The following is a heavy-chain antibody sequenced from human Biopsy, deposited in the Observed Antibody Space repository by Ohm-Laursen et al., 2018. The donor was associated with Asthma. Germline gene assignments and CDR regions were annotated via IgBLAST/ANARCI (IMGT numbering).Heavy chain of an antibody. CDR1: GGSISSFY. CDR2: VYWTGST. Sequence: GTLPLTWSVYGGSISSFYWSWIRQSPEKGLEWMGYVYWTGSTNYNPSLKSRITMSVDTSKNRMFLELTSVTAADTAIYYCVRAVRNEQWLAPFDYWGQGKPVTVSS. CDR3: VRAVRNEQWLAPFDY. V-gene: IGHV4-59*01. D-gene: IGHD6-19*01. J-gene: IGHJ4*02.